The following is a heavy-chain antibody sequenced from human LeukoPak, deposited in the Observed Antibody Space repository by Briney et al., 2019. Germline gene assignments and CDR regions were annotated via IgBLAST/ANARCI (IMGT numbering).Heavy chain of an antibody. CDR1: GFTFSDYY. J-gene: IGHJ3*02. CDR3: ARDLGEYYYDSSGVGAFDI. Sequence: GGSLRLSCAASGFTFSDYYMSWIRQAPGKGLEWVSYISSSGSTIYYADPVKGRFTISRDNAKNSLYLQMNSLRAEDTAVYYCARDLGEYYYDSSGVGAFDIWGQGTMVTVSS. CDR2: ISSSGSTI. V-gene: IGHV3-11*04. D-gene: IGHD3-22*01.